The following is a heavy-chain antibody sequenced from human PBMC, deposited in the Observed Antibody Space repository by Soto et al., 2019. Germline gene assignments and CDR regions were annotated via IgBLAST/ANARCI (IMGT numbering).Heavy chain of an antibody. D-gene: IGHD7-27*01. Sequence: GGSLRLSCAASGFTFSSYSMNWVRQAPGKGLEWVSSISSSSSYIYYADSVKGRFTISRDNAKNSLHLQMNSLRAEDTAVYYCARETGWYYGMDVWGQGTTVTVSS. V-gene: IGHV3-21*01. CDR2: ISSSSSYI. CDR3: ARETGWYYGMDV. CDR1: GFTFSSYS. J-gene: IGHJ6*02.